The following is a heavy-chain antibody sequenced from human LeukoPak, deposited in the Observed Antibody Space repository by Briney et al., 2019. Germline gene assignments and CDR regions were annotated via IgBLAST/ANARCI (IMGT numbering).Heavy chain of an antibody. D-gene: IGHD6-13*01. V-gene: IGHV4-59*01. CDR2: IYYSGST. CDR1: GGSISSYY. CDR3: ARAGYSSSWYFWDY. J-gene: IGHJ4*02. Sequence: PSETLSLTCTVSGGSISSYYRSWIRQPPGKGLEWIGYIYYSGSTNYDPSLKSRVTISVDTSKNQFSLKLSSVTAADTAVYYCARAGYSSSWYFWDYWGQGTLVTVSS.